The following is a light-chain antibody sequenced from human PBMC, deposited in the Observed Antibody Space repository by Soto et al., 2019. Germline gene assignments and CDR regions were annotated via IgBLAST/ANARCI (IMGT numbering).Light chain of an antibody. CDR2: SNN. J-gene: IGLJ1*01. Sequence: QSVLTQPPSASGTPGQRVTISCSGSSSNIGSNYVYWYHQLPGTAPKLLIYSNNQRPSGVPDRFSGSKSGTSASLAISGLRSADEADYYCAAWDDSLSGYVFGTGTKLTVL. CDR1: SSNIGSNY. V-gene: IGLV1-47*02. CDR3: AAWDDSLSGYV.